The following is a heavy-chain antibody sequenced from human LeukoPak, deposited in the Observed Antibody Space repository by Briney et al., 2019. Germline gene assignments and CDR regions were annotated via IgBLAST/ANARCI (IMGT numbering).Heavy chain of an antibody. D-gene: IGHD4-23*01. CDR2: ISYDGSNK. Sequence: GGSLRLSCAASGFTFSSYAMHWVRQAPGKGLGWVAVISYDGSNKYYADSVKGRFTISRDNSKNTLYLQMNSLRAEDTAVYYCARDRWVSSPYYYYGMDVWGQGTTVTVSS. V-gene: IGHV3-30-3*01. CDR1: GFTFSSYA. CDR3: ARDRWVSSPYYYYGMDV. J-gene: IGHJ6*02.